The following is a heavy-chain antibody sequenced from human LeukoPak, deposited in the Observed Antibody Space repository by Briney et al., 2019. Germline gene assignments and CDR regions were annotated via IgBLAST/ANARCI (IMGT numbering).Heavy chain of an antibody. Sequence: GGSLRLSCAASGFTFSSHAMCWVRQAPGKGLEWVSSIDISGGCTYYADSVQGRFTISRDNSKNTLYLEMNSLRAEDTALYYCANEVRPNDYWGQGTLVTVSS. J-gene: IGHJ4*02. CDR2: IDISGGCT. V-gene: IGHV3-23*01. D-gene: IGHD1-1*01. CDR3: ANEVRPNDY. CDR1: GFTFSSHA.